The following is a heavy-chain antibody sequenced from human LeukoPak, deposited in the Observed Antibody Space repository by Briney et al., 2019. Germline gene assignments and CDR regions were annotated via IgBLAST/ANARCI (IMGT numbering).Heavy chain of an antibody. J-gene: IGHJ4*02. CDR3: ARFFHYYDSSGYLV. D-gene: IGHD3-22*01. Sequence: GGSLSLSFAVSGFIFENYSMNWVRPAPGKGPEWVAHISSSSSVIQYADSVKGRFIISRDNAQNSLYLQMDSLRPDDTAIYYCARFFHYYDSSGYLVWGQGTLVTVSS. CDR1: GFIFENYS. CDR2: ISSSSSVI. V-gene: IGHV3-48*01.